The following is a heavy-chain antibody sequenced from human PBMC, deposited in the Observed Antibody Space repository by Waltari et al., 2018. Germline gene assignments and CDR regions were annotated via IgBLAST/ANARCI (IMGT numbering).Heavy chain of an antibody. V-gene: IGHV4-4*07. CDR3: ARGDVLNWFDP. J-gene: IGHJ5*02. D-gene: IGHD3-16*01. Sequence: VKPSETLSLTCSVSGSSITNYYWSWLRQTAGRELEWIGRIHGSGRTTYNPSLQSRVTMSADTSENKLSLRLTSVTAADTAVYFCARGDVLNWFDPWGQGIQVTVAS. CDR1: GSSITNYY. CDR2: IHGSGRT.